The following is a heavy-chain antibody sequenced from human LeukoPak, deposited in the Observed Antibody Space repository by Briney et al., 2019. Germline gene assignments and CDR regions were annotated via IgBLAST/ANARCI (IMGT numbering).Heavy chain of an antibody. CDR3: ARAPRIAVAGAFDY. J-gene: IGHJ4*02. CDR2: IYHSGST. D-gene: IGHD6-19*01. Sequence: PSETLSLTCAVSGGSISSSNWWSWVRQPPGKGLEWIGEIYHSGSTNYSPSLKSRVTISVDKSKNQFSLKLSSVTAADTAVYYCARAPRIAVAGAFDYWGQGTLVTVSS. CDR1: GGSISSSNW. V-gene: IGHV4-4*02.